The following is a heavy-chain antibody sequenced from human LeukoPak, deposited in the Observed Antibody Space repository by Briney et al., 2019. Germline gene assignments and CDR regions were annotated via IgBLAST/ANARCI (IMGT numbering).Heavy chain of an antibody. V-gene: IGHV1-18*01. CDR3: ARDTHYYDSSGCYYPPDY. CDR1: GYTFTSYG. D-gene: IGHD3-22*01. J-gene: IGHJ4*02. Sequence: ASVKVSCKASGYTFTSYGISWVRQAPGQGLEWMGWISAYNGNTNYAQKLQGRVTMTTDTSTSTAYMELRSLRSDDTAVYYCARDTHYYDSSGCYYPPDYWGQGTLVTVSS. CDR2: ISAYNGNT.